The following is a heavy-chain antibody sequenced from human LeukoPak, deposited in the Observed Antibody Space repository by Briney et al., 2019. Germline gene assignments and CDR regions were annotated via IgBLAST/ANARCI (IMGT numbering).Heavy chain of an antibody. Sequence: PGGSLRLSCATSGFTFSDHYMTWIRQAPGKGLQTVSYIYKGGDTIFYADSVRGRFTISRDNAESSVYLQMNSLRAEDTAVYYCARDSSGVVIGSWGQGTLVTVSS. D-gene: IGHD3-3*01. J-gene: IGHJ4*02. CDR3: ARDSSGVVIGS. CDR1: GFTFSDHY. CDR2: IYKGGDTI. V-gene: IGHV3-11*04.